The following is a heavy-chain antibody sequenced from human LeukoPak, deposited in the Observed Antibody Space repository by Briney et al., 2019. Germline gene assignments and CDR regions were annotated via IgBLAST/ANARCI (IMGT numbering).Heavy chain of an antibody. CDR3: AKDGRGSGSYYYFDY. J-gene: IGHJ4*02. Sequence: GGSLRLSCAASGFTSSSYAMAWVRQAPGKGLEWVSSISGSGGTTYYADSVKGRFTISRDNSKNTLYLQMNSLTAEDTAVYYCAKDGRGSGSYYYFDYWGQGTLVTVSP. CDR1: GFTSSSYA. CDR2: ISGSGGTT. D-gene: IGHD3-10*01. V-gene: IGHV3-23*01.